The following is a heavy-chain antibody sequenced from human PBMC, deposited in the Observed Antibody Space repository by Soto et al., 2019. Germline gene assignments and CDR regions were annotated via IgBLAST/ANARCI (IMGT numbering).Heavy chain of an antibody. V-gene: IGHV4-34*01. J-gene: IGHJ6*02. CDR2: IDHSGTT. Sequence: SETLSLTCAVSGGSFSCFYWTWIRQPPGEGLEWIGEIDHSGTTNFNPSLRSRLTISLDSSKKHFSLKLTSMTAADAAVYYCARADRTLVTSYGLDVWGQGTTVTVSS. CDR1: GGSFSCFY. CDR3: ARADRTLVTSYGLDV. D-gene: IGHD2-21*02.